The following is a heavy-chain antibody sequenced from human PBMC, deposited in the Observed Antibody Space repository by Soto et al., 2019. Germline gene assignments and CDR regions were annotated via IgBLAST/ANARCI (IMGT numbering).Heavy chain of an antibody. CDR1: GFTFSSYA. Sequence: EVQLLESGGGLVQPGGSLRLSCAASGFTFSSYAMSWVRQAPGKGLEWVSAISGSGGSTYYADSVKGRFTISRDNSKNTLYLQMNSLRAEDTAVYYCAKVFDTRQFSYYYYYGMDVWGQGTTVTVAS. CDR2: ISGSGGST. J-gene: IGHJ6*02. CDR3: AKVFDTRQFSYYYYYGMDV. D-gene: IGHD5-18*01. V-gene: IGHV3-23*01.